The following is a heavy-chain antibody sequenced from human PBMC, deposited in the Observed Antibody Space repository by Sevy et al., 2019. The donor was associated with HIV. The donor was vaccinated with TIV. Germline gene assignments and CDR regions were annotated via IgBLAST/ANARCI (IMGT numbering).Heavy chain of an antibody. CDR2: ISAYNGNT. Sequence: ASVKVSCKASGYTFTSYGISWVRQAPGQGLEWMGWISAYNGNTNYAQKLQGRVTMTTDTSTSTAYMELRSLRSDDTAVYYCARYSGSYPDEQFDYWGQGTLVTVSS. CDR3: ARYSGSYPDEQFDY. CDR1: GYTFTSYG. D-gene: IGHD1-26*01. V-gene: IGHV1-18*01. J-gene: IGHJ4*02.